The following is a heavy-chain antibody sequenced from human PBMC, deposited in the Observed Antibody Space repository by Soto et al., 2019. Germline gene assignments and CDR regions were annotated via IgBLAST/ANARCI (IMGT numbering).Heavy chain of an antibody. V-gene: IGHV3-7*01. CDR1: GFNLSSYW. Sequence: EVQLVESGGGLVQPGGSLRLSCAASGFNLSSYWMSWVRQAPGKGLEWVANMNQDGSESDYVGSVKGRFTFTRDNAKNSLYLQMNSLRAEDTAVYYCARLSTSAGRRELACWGQGTLVTVSS. J-gene: IGHJ4*02. CDR3: ARLSTSAGRRELAC. D-gene: IGHD1-26*01. CDR2: MNQDGSES.